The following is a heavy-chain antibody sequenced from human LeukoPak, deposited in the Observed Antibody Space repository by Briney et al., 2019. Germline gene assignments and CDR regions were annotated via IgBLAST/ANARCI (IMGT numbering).Heavy chain of an antibody. D-gene: IGHD3-16*02. CDR1: GYTFTGYY. V-gene: IGHV1-2*02. CDR2: ISPNSGGT. CDR3: ARGRDYVWGSYRPHDAFDI. Sequence: ASVKVSCKASGYTFTGYYMHWVRQAPGEGLEWMGWISPNSGGTNYAQKFQGRVTMTRDTSISTAYMELSRLRSDDTAVYYCARGRDYVWGSYRPHDAFDIWGQGTMVTVSS. J-gene: IGHJ3*02.